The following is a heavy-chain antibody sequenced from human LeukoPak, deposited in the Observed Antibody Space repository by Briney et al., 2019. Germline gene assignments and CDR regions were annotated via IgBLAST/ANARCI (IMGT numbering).Heavy chain of an antibody. D-gene: IGHD4-17*01. CDR2: IYAGDSDT. V-gene: IGHV5-51*01. CDR1: GYSFTSYW. Sequence: GESLKISCKGSGYSFTSYWIGWGRQMPGKGLEWMGIIYAGDSDTIYSPSFQGQVTISADKSISTAYLQWSSLKASDTAMYYCARHVGYGDYAIDAFDIWGQGTMVTVSS. J-gene: IGHJ3*02. CDR3: ARHVGYGDYAIDAFDI.